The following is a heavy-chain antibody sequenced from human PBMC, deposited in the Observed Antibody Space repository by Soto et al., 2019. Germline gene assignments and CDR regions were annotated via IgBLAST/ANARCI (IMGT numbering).Heavy chain of an antibody. CDR1: GFTFRNFA. D-gene: IGHD5-12*01. J-gene: IGHJ4*02. CDR3: ARAAREMATTPHGY. Sequence: VGSLRLSCAVSGFTFRNFAMNWVRQAPGKGLEWVSSISSTGGSIYYAESLKGRFTVSRDNAQNFLYPQMNRLRVEDTAVYYCARAAREMATTPHGYWGQGTLVTVSS. V-gene: IGHV3-21*06. CDR2: ISSTGGSI.